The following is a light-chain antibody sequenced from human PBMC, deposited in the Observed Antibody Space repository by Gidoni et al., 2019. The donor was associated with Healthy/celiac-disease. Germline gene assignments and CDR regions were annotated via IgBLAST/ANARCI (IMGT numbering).Light chain of an antibody. CDR2: GNS. J-gene: IGLJ3*02. V-gene: IGLV1-40*01. Sequence: QSVLTQPPSVSGAPGQMVTISCTGSSSNIGAGYDVHWYQQLPGTAPKLLIYGNSNRPSGVPDRFAGSKSGTSASLASTGLQAEDEADYYCQSYESSLSGWVFGGGTKLTVL. CDR3: QSYESSLSGWV. CDR1: SSNIGAGYD.